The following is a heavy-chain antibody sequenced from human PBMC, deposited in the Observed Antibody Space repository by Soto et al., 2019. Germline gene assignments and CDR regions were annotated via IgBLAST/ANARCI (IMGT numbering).Heavy chain of an antibody. CDR2: ISGSGGST. Sequence: EVQLLESGGGLVQPGGSLRLSCAASGFTFSSYAMSWVRQAPGKGLEWVSAISGSGGSTYYADSVKGRFTISRDNSKNTLYLQMHSLRAEDTAVYYCAKIGNDFWSGTYFFYMDVWGKGTTVTVSS. J-gene: IGHJ6*03. V-gene: IGHV3-23*01. D-gene: IGHD3-3*01. CDR3: AKIGNDFWSGTYFFYMDV. CDR1: GFTFSSYA.